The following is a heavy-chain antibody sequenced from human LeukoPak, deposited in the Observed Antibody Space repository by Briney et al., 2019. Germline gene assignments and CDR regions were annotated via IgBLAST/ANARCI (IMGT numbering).Heavy chain of an antibody. CDR1: GYTFTSYS. CDR3: ARVVWRTGTQWFDP. CDR2: INVGNGNT. J-gene: IGHJ5*02. V-gene: IGHV1-3*01. Sequence: ASVKVSCKTSGYTFTSYSIHWVRQAPGQRLEWMGWINVGNGNTKPSQKFQDRVTITMDTSASTAYMELSSLRSEDTAVYYCARVVWRTGTQWFDPWGQGTVVTVSS. D-gene: IGHD2-8*01.